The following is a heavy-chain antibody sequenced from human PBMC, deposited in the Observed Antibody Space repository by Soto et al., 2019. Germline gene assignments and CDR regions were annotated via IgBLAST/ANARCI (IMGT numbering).Heavy chain of an antibody. Sequence: ASVKVSCKASGGTFSSYAISWVRQAPGQGLEWMGWISAYNGNTKYAQNLQGRVTMTTDTSTSTAYMELRSLRSDDTAVYYCARANMGYYDILTGYYLKDNWFDPWGQGTLVTVSS. CDR1: GGTFSSYA. J-gene: IGHJ5*02. D-gene: IGHD3-9*01. CDR2: ISAYNGNT. CDR3: ARANMGYYDILTGYYLKDNWFDP. V-gene: IGHV1-18*01.